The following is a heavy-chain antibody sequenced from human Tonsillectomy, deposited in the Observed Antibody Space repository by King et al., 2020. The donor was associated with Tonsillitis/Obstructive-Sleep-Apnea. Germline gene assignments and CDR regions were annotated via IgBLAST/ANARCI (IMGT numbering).Heavy chain of an antibody. CDR1: GYTFTSYG. V-gene: IGHV1-18*01. D-gene: IGHD3-3*01. J-gene: IGHJ4*02. Sequence: QLVQSGAEVKKPGASVKVSCKASGYTFTSYGISWVRQAPGQGLEWMGWISAYNGNTNYAQNLQGRVTMTTDTSTSTAYMELRSLRSDDTAVYYCARVPPTYYDFWSGYSVLFDYWGQGTLVTVSS. CDR3: ARVPPTYYDFWSGYSVLFDY. CDR2: ISAYNGNT.